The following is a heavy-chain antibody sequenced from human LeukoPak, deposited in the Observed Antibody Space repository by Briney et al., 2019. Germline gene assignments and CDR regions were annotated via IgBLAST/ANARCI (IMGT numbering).Heavy chain of an antibody. Sequence: SETLSLTCTVSGGSISNYYWSWIRQPPGKGLEWIGYISYSGSTNYFPSLKSRVTISVDTSKNQFSLKLSSVTAADTAVYYCAREWHRLAGMIDYWGQGTLVTVSS. CDR3: AREWHRLAGMIDY. D-gene: IGHD6-13*01. J-gene: IGHJ4*02. V-gene: IGHV4-59*01. CDR1: GGSISNYY. CDR2: ISYSGST.